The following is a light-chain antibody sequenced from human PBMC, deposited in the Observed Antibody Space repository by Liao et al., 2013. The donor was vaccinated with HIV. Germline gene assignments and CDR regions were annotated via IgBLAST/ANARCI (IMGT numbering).Light chain of an antibody. CDR2: KDS. V-gene: IGLV3-25*03. J-gene: IGLJ3*02. Sequence: SDELTQPSSVSVSPGQTARITCSGDALPKQYAYWYQQKPGQAPVLLIYKDSERPSGIPERFSGSSSGTTVTLTISGVQAEDEADYYCQSADSSGTCPVFGGGTKLTVL. CDR3: QSADSSGTCPV. CDR1: ALPKQY.